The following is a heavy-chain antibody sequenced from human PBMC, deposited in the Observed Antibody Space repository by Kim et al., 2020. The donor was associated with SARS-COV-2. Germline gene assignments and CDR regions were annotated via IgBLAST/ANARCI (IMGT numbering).Heavy chain of an antibody. V-gene: IGHV3-30*18. D-gene: IGHD3-10*01. Sequence: GGSLRLSCAASGFTFSSYGMHWVRQAPGKGLEWVAVISYDGSNKYYADSVKGRFTISRDNSKNTLYLQMYSLRAEDTAVYYCAKNRPKFGLEDGMDVWGQGTTVTVSS. CDR1: GFTFSSYG. CDR3: AKNRPKFGLEDGMDV. CDR2: ISYDGSNK. J-gene: IGHJ6*02.